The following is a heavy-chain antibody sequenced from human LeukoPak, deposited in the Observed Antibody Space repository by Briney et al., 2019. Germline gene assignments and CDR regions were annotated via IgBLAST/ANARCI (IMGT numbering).Heavy chain of an antibody. Sequence: ASVKVSCRAYEYSFSDYFIHWVRQAPGQGLQWLGWINPGTGDINFGQKFRDRVTMTRDSSVTTVYMEMSGLTSDDTAVYYCARAGKGFSYFRHWGQGTLVTVSS. CDR1: EYSFSDYF. D-gene: IGHD3-10*01. CDR3: ARAGKGFSYFRH. V-gene: IGHV1-2*02. CDR2: INPGTGDI. J-gene: IGHJ1*01.